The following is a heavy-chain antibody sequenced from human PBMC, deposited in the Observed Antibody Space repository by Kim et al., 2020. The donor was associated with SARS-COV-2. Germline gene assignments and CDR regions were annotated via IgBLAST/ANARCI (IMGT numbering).Heavy chain of an antibody. V-gene: IGHV1-24*01. CDR2: FDPEDDET. CDR3: ATATFIAAAIFDH. J-gene: IGHJ5*02. D-gene: IGHD6-13*01. CDR1: GYTLTEVS. Sequence: ASVKVSCKVSGYTLTEVSIHWVRQAPGEGLEWMGGFDPEDDETLLAQRFHGRVSMTGDTSGDTVYELNRLTSEDTAMYYCATATFIAAAIFDHWGQGSLVTVSS.